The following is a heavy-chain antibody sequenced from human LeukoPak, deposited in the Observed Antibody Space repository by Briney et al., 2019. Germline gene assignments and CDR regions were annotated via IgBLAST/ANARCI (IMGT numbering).Heavy chain of an antibody. CDR2: ISGDGAGT. V-gene: IGHV3-43*02. CDR1: GFTFDDYA. Sequence: GGSLRLSCAASGFTFDDYAMHWVRHAPGKGLEWVSLISGDGAGTYYADSVKGRFTISRDNSKNSLYLQMNSLRTPDTALYYCVEDNYYGSSGYYSFDYWGKETLVTVSS. CDR3: VEDNYYGSSGYYSFDY. J-gene: IGHJ4*02. D-gene: IGHD3-22*01.